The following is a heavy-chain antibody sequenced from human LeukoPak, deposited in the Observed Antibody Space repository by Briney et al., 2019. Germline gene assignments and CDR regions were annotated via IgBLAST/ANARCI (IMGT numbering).Heavy chain of an antibody. CDR1: GGSISSSSHY. J-gene: IGHJ4*02. V-gene: IGHV4-39*07. Sequence: PSETLSLTCTVSGGSISSSSHYWGWIRQPAGKGLEWIGSIYYSGSTYYNPSLKCRVTISVDTSKNQFSLNLSSVTAADTAVYYCARGGTSVAAVLFDYWGQGTLVTVSS. CDR3: ARGGTSVAAVLFDY. CDR2: IYYSGST. D-gene: IGHD6-13*01.